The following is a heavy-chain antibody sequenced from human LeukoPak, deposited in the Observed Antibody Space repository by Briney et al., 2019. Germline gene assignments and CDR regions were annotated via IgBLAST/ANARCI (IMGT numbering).Heavy chain of an antibody. D-gene: IGHD5-12*01. CDR1: EFTFSNYA. J-gene: IGHJ3*02. CDR2: ISYDGSNK. Sequence: PGGSLRLSCAASEFTFSNYAMHWVRQTPGKGLEWVAVISYDGSNKFYPDSVRGRFTISRDNSKNTLYLQMNSLRPEDTAVYYCARDGRATESAFDIWGQGTMVTVSS. CDR3: ARDGRATESAFDI. V-gene: IGHV3-30*04.